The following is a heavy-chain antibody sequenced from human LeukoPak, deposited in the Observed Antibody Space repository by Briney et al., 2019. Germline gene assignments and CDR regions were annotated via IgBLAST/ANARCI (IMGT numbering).Heavy chain of an antibody. J-gene: IGHJ4*01. CDR3: AGRGLSTGWTFDY. D-gene: IGHD6-19*01. V-gene: IGHV4-4*07. Sequence: PSETLSLTCSVSGGSISTYWSWIRQPAGMGLEWIAQIHTSGSTNFNPSLKSRVSISMDTPNNQFSLMISSVTAADTAIYYCAGRGLSTGWTFDYWGHGTLVTVSS. CDR1: GGSISTY. CDR2: IHTSGST.